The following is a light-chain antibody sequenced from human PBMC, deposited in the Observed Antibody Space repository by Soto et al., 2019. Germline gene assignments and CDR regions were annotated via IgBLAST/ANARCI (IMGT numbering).Light chain of an antibody. J-gene: IGKJ5*01. V-gene: IGKV3-11*01. Sequence: EIVLTQSPATLSLSPGERATLSCRASQSVSSYLAWYQQKPGQAPRLLIYDASNRATGIPARFSGSGSGTGFTLTLSSIEPEDFAVYYCQQRSNWPPTITFGQGTRLEIK. CDR3: QQRSNWPPTIT. CDR2: DAS. CDR1: QSVSSY.